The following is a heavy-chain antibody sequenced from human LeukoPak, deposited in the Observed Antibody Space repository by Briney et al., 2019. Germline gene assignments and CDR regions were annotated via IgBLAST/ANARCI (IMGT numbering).Heavy chain of an antibody. D-gene: IGHD4-23*01. CDR1: GYTFTGYY. Sequence: GASVKVSCKASGYTFTGYYMHWVRQAPGQGLEWMGWISAYNGNTNYAQKLQGRVTMTTDTSTSTAYMELRSLRSDDTAVYYCARDDGADYGGNSGVRTFDYWGQGTLVTVSS. V-gene: IGHV1-18*04. J-gene: IGHJ4*02. CDR2: ISAYNGNT. CDR3: ARDDGADYGGNSGVRTFDY.